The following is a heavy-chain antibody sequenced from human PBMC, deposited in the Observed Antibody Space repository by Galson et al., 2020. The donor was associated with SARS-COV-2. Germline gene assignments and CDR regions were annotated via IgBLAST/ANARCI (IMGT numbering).Heavy chain of an antibody. CDR1: GFTFSSYW. CDR2: INSDGSST. Sequence: GESLKISCAASGFTFSSYWMHWVRQAPGKGLVWVSRINSDGSSTSYADSVKGQFTISRDNAKNTLYLQMNSLRAEDTAVYYCARDPVVLRFLEWLPPTNWFDPWGQGTLVTVSS. J-gene: IGHJ5*02. V-gene: IGHV3-74*01. CDR3: ARDPVVLRFLEWLPPTNWFDP. D-gene: IGHD3-3*01.